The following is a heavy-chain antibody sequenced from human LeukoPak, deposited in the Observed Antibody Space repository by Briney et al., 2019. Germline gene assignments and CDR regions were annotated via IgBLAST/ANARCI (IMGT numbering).Heavy chain of an antibody. CDR1: GGSFSGYY. Sequence: TSETLSLTCAVYGGSFSGYYWSWIRQPPGKGLEWIGEINHSGSTNYNPSLKSRVTISVDTSKNQFSLKLSSVTAADTAVYYCARQGSGSPSRDYYFDYWGQGTLATVSS. J-gene: IGHJ4*02. D-gene: IGHD1-26*01. CDR2: INHSGST. CDR3: ARQGSGSPSRDYYFDY. V-gene: IGHV4-34*01.